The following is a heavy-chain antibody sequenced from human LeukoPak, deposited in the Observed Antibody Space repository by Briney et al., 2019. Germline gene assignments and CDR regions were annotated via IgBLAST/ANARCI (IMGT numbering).Heavy chain of an antibody. D-gene: IGHD3-10*01. CDR1: GGSFSGYY. Sequence: PSETLSLTCAVYGGSFSGYYWTWIRQPPGKGLEWIGEINHSGSTNYNPSLKSRVTISVDTSKNQFSLKLSSVTAADTAVYYCARAPVSITMVHNWFDPWGQGTLVTVSS. CDR2: INHSGST. V-gene: IGHV4-34*01. J-gene: IGHJ5*02. CDR3: ARAPVSITMVHNWFDP.